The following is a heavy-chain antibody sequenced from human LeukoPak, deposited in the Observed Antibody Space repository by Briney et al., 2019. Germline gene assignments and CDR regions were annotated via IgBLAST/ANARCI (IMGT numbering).Heavy chain of an antibody. V-gene: IGHV4-59*01. CDR2: MYYSGST. Sequence: PSETLSLTCTVSGGSISSYYWSWIRQPPGKGLEWIGYMYYSGSTNYNPSLKSRVTISVDTSKNQFSLKLSSVTAADTAVYYCARDGDGDYGTDYWGQGTLVTFSS. J-gene: IGHJ4*02. D-gene: IGHD4-17*01. CDR1: GGSISSYY. CDR3: ARDGDGDYGTDY.